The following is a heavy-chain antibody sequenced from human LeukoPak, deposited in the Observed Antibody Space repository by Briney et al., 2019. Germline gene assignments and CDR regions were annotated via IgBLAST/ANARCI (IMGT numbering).Heavy chain of an antibody. J-gene: IGHJ4*02. D-gene: IGHD3-10*01. CDR3: AKDKWDYYGSFDY. CDR1: GFTFSSYG. CDR2: ISYDGSNK. V-gene: IGHV3-30*18. Sequence: PGGSLRLSCAASGFTFSSYGMHWVRQAPGKGLEWVAVISYDGSNKYYADSVKGRFTISRDNSKNTLYLQTNSLRAEDTAVYYCAKDKWDYYGSFDYWGQGTLVTVSS.